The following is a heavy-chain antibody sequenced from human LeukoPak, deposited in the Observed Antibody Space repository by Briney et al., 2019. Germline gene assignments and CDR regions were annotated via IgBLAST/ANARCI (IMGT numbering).Heavy chain of an antibody. CDR1: GFTLSSYW. V-gene: IGHV3-23*01. J-gene: IGHJ4*02. D-gene: IGHD5-18*01. CDR2: ISGSGGST. CDR3: AKDPRYSYGALDY. Sequence: GGSLRLSCAASGFTLSSYWMSWVRQAPGKGLEWVSAISGSGGSTYYADSVKGRFTISRDNSKNTLYLQMNSLRAEDTAVYYCAKDPRYSYGALDYWGQGTLVTVSS.